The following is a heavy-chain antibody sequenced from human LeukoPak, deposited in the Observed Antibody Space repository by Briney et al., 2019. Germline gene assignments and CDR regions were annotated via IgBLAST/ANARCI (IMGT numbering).Heavy chain of an antibody. CDR3: AKTVSGSYSYQGGDY. D-gene: IGHD3-10*01. CDR2: ISGSGGSA. CDR1: GLTFSSYA. Sequence: GGSLRLSCAASGLTFSSYAMTWVRQAPGKGLEWVSAISGSGGSAYYADSVKGRFTISRDNSKNTLYLQMNSLRAEDTAVYYCAKTVSGSYSYQGGDYWGQGTLVTVSS. V-gene: IGHV3-23*01. J-gene: IGHJ4*02.